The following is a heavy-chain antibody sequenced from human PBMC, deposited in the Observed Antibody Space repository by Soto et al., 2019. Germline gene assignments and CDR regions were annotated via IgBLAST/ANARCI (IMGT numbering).Heavy chain of an antibody. CDR1: GFTFSSYA. V-gene: IGHV3-23*01. Sequence: EVQLLESGGGLVQPGGSLRLSCAASGFTFSSYAMSWVRQAPGKGLEWVSAISGSGSSTYYADSVKGRFTISRDNSKNTRYLQMNSLRAEDTAVYYCAKQGGSGYYYSYYMDVWGKGTTVTVSS. D-gene: IGHD1-26*01. CDR2: ISGSGSST. CDR3: AKQGGSGYYYSYYMDV. J-gene: IGHJ6*03.